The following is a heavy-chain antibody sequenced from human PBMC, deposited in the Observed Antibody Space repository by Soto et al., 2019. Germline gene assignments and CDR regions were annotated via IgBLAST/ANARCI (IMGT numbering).Heavy chain of an antibody. D-gene: IGHD3-9*01. V-gene: IGHV3-48*01. CDR2: INGNSRNI. Sequence: AGSQRHSGASAKSVYSSGSLNFVRQAPGKGLEWVSYINGNSRNIRYTDSVQGRFTISRDNARNSVYLQMNSLRAEDTAVYYCARDFDWAFDIWGQGTMVTVSS. J-gene: IGHJ3*02. CDR3: ARDFDWAFDI. CDR1: KSVYSSGS.